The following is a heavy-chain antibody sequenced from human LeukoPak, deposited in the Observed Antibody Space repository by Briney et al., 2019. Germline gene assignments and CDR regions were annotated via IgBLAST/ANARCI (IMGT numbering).Heavy chain of an antibody. CDR3: AELGITMIGGV. V-gene: IGHV3-48*03. D-gene: IGHD3-10*02. CDR2: ISSSGSTI. J-gene: IGHJ6*04. CDR1: GFTFSSYE. Sequence: GGSLRLSCAASGFTFSSYEMNWVRQAPGKGLEWVSYISSSGSTIYYADSVKGRFTISRDNANNSLYLQMNSLRAEDTAVYYCAELGITMIGGVWGKGTTVTISS.